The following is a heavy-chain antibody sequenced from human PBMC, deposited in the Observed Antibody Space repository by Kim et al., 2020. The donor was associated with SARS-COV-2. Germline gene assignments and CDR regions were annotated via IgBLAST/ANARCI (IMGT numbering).Heavy chain of an antibody. D-gene: IGHD3-10*01. V-gene: IGHV4-59*01. CDR1: GGSISSYY. J-gene: IGHJ6*02. Sequence: SETLSLTCTVCGGSISSYYWSWIRQPPGKGLEWIGYIYYSGSTNYNPSLKSRVTISVDTSKNQFSLKLSSVTAADTAVYYCARKVVYYGSATTRDDYYYYYGMDVWGQGTTVTVSS. CDR2: IYYSGST. CDR3: ARKVVYYGSATTRDDYYYYYGMDV.